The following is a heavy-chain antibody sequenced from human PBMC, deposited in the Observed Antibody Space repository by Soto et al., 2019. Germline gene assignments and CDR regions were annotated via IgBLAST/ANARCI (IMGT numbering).Heavy chain of an antibody. CDR1: GYSFTSYW. D-gene: IGHD3-22*01. CDR3: ARFKADDDSSGYYYYFDY. CDR2: IYPGDSDT. J-gene: IGHJ4*02. Sequence: GESLKISCKGSGYSFTSYWIGWVRQMPGKGLEWMGIIYPGDSDTRYSPSFQGQVTISADKSISTAYLQWSSLKASDTAMYYCARFKADDDSSGYYYYFDYWGQGTLVTVSS. V-gene: IGHV5-51*01.